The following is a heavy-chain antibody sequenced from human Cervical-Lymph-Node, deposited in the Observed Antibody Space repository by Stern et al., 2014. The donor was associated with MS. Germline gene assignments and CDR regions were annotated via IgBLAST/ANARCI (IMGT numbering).Heavy chain of an antibody. Sequence: EVQLVESGAGIVQPGGSLRLSCAASGFTFTSYWMHWARQVPGKGLVGVARVNHDASGTAYADSVRGRFTISRDNAKNTVDLQMNGLRVEDTAVYYCFTVLACGQGALVTVSS. J-gene: IGHJ5*02. CDR3: FTVLA. V-gene: IGHV3-74*02. CDR1: GFTFTSYW. CDR2: VNHDASGT. D-gene: IGHD5/OR15-5a*01.